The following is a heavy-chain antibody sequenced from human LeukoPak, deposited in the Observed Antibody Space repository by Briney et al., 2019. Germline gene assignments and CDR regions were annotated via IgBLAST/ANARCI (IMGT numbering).Heavy chain of an antibody. V-gene: IGHV3-48*01. CDR3: ARDHRYGGLFDS. CDR2: ISSHSSTI. Sequence: GGSLRLSCAASGFPFSSYSMNWVRQAPGKGLEWISYISSHSSTIYYADSVQGRFTISRDNAKNSLYLQMNSLRAQDTAVYYCARDHRYGGLFDSWGQGILVTVSS. J-gene: IGHJ4*02. CDR1: GFPFSSYS. D-gene: IGHD3-9*01.